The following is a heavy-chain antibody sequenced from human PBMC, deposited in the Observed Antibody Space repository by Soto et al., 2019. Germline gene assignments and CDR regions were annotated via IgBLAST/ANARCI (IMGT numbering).Heavy chain of an antibody. CDR2: IIPIFGTA. CDR3: ARDKYIVVVTPGAFDI. V-gene: IGHV1-69*13. Sequence: SVKVSCKASGGTFSSYAISWVRQAPGQGLEWMGGIIPIFGTANYAQKFQGRVTITADESTSTAYMELSSLRSEDTAVYYCARDKYIVVVTPGAFDIWGQGTMVTVSS. J-gene: IGHJ3*02. D-gene: IGHD2-21*02. CDR1: GGTFSSYA.